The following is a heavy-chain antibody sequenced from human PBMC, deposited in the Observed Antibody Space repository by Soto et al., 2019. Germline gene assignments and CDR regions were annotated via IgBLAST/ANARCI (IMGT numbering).Heavy chain of an antibody. D-gene: IGHD2-15*01. J-gene: IGHJ4*02. Sequence: QVQLVQSAAEVKKPGASVKVSCKASGYTLTNYAISWVRQAPGQGPELMGWFNTYNGNSNYAQKFQGRVTMTTDTSTNEAYMELRSLPSADTAVYYCARDCTGGSCFCFYWGQGTLVTVSS. CDR2: FNTYNGNS. V-gene: IGHV1-18*01. CDR1: GYTLTNYA. CDR3: ARDCTGGSCFCFY.